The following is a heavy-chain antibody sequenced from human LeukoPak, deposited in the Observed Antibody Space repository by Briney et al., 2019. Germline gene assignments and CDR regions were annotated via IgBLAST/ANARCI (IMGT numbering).Heavy chain of an antibody. CDR3: AKDRSPFQQLVPGDY. CDR1: GFTFSSYG. Sequence: GRSLRLSCAASGFTFSSYGMHWVRQAPGKGLEWVAVISYDGSNKYYADSVKGRFTISRDNSKNTLYLQMNSLRAEDTAVYYCAKDRSPFQQLVPGDYWGQGTLVTVSS. J-gene: IGHJ4*02. D-gene: IGHD6-13*01. V-gene: IGHV3-30*18. CDR2: ISYDGSNK.